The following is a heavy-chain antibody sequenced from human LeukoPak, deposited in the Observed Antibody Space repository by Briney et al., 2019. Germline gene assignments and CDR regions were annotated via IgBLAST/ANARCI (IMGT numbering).Heavy chain of an antibody. CDR1: GFTFSDSY. D-gene: IGHD6-6*01. CDR2: ISSSSSHT. J-gene: IGHJ4*02. Sequence: GGSLRLSCAASGFTFSDSYMNWIRQAPGKGLEWLSYISSSSSHTNYADSVKGRFTISRDNSKNTLYLQMNSLRAEDTAVYYCARDYSSSWLRFFDYWGQGTLVTVSS. V-gene: IGHV3-11*06. CDR3: ARDYSSSWLRFFDY.